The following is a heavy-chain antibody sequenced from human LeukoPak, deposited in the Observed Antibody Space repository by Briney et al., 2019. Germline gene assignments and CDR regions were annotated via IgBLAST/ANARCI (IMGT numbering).Heavy chain of an antibody. CDR2: INHSGST. Sequence: SETLSLTCAVYGGSFSGYYWSWIRQPPGKGLEWMGEINHSGSTNYNPSLKSRVTISVDTSKNQFSLKLSSVTAADTAVYYCARGPTAWWLLASFDYWGEGTPVTVSS. D-gene: IGHD5-12*01. J-gene: IGHJ4*02. V-gene: IGHV4-34*01. CDR3: ARGPTAWWLLASFDY. CDR1: GGSFSGYY.